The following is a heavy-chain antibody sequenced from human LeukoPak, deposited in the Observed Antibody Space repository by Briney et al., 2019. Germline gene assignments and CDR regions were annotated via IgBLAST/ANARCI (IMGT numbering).Heavy chain of an antibody. CDR2: ISAYNGNT. CDR1: GYTFTSYG. J-gene: IGHJ5*02. CDR3: ARDHQDQYSIVYFYSWFDP. V-gene: IGHV1-18*01. Sequence: ASAKVSCKASGYTFTSYGISWVRQAPGQGLEWMGWISAYNGNTNYAQKLQGRVTMTTDTSTSTAYMELRSLRSDDTAVYYCARDHQDQYSIVYFYSWFDPWGQGTLVTVSS. D-gene: IGHD2-15*01.